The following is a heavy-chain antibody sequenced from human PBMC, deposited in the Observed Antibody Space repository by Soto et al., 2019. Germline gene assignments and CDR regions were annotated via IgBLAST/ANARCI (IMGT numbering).Heavy chain of an antibody. CDR3: AREGDGYNYDY. CDR2: IYYSGST. V-gene: IGHV4-30-4*01. Sequence: SETLSLTCTVSGGSISSGDYYWSWIRQPPGKGLEWIGYIYYSGSTYYNPSLKSRVTISVDTSKNQFSLKLSSVTAADTAVYYCAREGDGYNYDYWGQGTLVTVSS. D-gene: IGHD5-12*01. J-gene: IGHJ4*02. CDR1: GGSISSGDYY.